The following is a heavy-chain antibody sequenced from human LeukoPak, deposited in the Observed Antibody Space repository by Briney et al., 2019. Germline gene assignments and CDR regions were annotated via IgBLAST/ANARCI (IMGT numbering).Heavy chain of an antibody. Sequence: ASVKVSCKASGYTFTSYDINWVRQATGQGLEWMGWMNPNSGNTGYARKFQGRVTITRNTSISTAYMELSSPRSEDTAVYYCAREPHYYYYMDVWGKGTTVTVSS. D-gene: IGHD1-14*01. CDR3: AREPHYYYYMDV. CDR1: GYTFTSYD. V-gene: IGHV1-8*03. CDR2: MNPNSGNT. J-gene: IGHJ6*03.